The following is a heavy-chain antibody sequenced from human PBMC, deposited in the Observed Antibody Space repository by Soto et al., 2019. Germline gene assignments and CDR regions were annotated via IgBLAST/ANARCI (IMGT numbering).Heavy chain of an antibody. J-gene: IGHJ5*02. CDR3: ARATYDCSGASCYVSGEDNWFDP. V-gene: IGHV1-3*01. Sequence: QVQLVQSGAEVKKPGASVKVSCKASGYTFTSYAMHWVRQAPGQRLEWMGWINAGNGNTNYSQKFQGRVTITRDTSASTGYMELSSLRSEDTGVYYCARATYDCSGASCYVSGEDNWFDPWGQGNLVTVSS. CDR2: INAGNGNT. D-gene: IGHD2-2*01. CDR1: GYTFTSYA.